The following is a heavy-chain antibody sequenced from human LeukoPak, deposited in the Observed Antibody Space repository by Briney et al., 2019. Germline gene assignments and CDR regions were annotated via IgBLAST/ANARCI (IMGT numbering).Heavy chain of an antibody. CDR1: GFTFSSYG. CDR3: AKVYYDSSGPFDY. D-gene: IGHD3-22*01. Sequence: GGSLRLSCAASGFTFSSYGLHWVRQAPGKGLEWVSAISGSGGSTYYADSVKGRFTISRDNSKNTLYLQMNSLRAEDTAVYYCAKVYYDSSGPFDYWGQGTLVTVSS. V-gene: IGHV3-23*01. CDR2: ISGSGGST. J-gene: IGHJ4*02.